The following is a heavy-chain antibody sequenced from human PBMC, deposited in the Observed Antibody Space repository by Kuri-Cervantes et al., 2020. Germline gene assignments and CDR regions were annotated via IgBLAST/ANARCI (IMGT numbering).Heavy chain of an antibody. CDR1: GYTFTSYY. V-gene: IGHV1-46*01. J-gene: IGHJ6*02. Sequence: ASVKVSCKASGYTFTSYYMHWVRQAPGQGLEWMGIINPSGGSTSYAQKFQGRVTMTRDTSTSTVYMELSSLRSEDTAVYYCARDLDYDYVWGSYRYTARGMDVWGQGTTVTVSS. CDR2: INPSGGST. D-gene: IGHD3-16*02. CDR3: ARDLDYDYVWGSYRYTARGMDV.